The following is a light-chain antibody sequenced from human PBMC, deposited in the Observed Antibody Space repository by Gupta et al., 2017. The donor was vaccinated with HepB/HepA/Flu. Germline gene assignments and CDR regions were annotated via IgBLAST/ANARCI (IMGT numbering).Light chain of an antibody. Sequence: ESVLTQSPGTLSWSPGERATLSCRASQIFTSGYLAWYQQNPGQAPRLLIYGASSRATDIPDRFSGSGSGTDFTLTISRLEPEDFAVYYCQHYDDSIPLSFGGGTKVEMK. J-gene: IGKJ4*01. CDR1: QIFTSGY. V-gene: IGKV3-20*01. CDR2: GAS. CDR3: QHYDDSIPLS.